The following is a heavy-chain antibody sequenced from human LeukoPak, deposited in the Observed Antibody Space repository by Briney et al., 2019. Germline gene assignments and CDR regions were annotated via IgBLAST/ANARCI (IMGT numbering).Heavy chain of an antibody. Sequence: GGSLRLSCAASGFTFSSYSMNWVRQAPGKGLEWVGRTRNKANSYSTEYATSVKGRFTISRDESKNSVYLQMNSLKTEDTAVYYCSRGFSGSYNFDYWGQGTLVTVSS. CDR3: SRGFSGSYNFDY. CDR2: TRNKANSYST. D-gene: IGHD1-26*01. V-gene: IGHV3-72*01. CDR1: GFTFSSYS. J-gene: IGHJ4*02.